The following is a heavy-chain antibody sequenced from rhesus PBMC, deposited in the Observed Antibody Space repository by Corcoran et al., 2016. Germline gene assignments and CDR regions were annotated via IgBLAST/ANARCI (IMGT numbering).Heavy chain of an antibody. CDR3: ARGGSGLEASAGDY. CDR1: GFSLSTSGMG. V-gene: IGHV2S1*01. D-gene: IGHD2-39*01. J-gene: IGHJ4*01. CDR2: IYWDDNK. Sequence: QVTLKESGPAVAKPTQTLTLTCTFSGFSLSTSGMGVGWIRQPPGKALEWLTSIYWDDNKYQSTSLKSRLSISKDTSKNHVVLTMTNMDPVDTATYYCARGGSGLEASAGDYWGQGVLVTVSS.